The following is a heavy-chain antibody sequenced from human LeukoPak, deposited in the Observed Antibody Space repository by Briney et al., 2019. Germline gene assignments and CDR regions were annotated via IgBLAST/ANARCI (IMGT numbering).Heavy chain of an antibody. D-gene: IGHD4-17*01. Sequence: SQTLSLTCSVSGDSISSRDYYWSWIRQPPGKGLEWIGYIYYSGSTSYNPSLMSRVTISVDTSKNQFSLRLSSVTAADTAVYYCARGEDGTGDYRPTYFDSWGQGTLVTVSS. J-gene: IGHJ4*02. CDR2: IYYSGST. V-gene: IGHV4-30-4*08. CDR3: ARGEDGTGDYRPTYFDS. CDR1: GDSISSRDYY.